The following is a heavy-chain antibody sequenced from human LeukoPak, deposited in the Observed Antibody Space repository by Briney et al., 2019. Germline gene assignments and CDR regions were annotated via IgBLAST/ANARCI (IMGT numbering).Heavy chain of an antibody. D-gene: IGHD3-22*01. CDR1: GGSISSSSYY. Sequence: SETLSPTCTVSGGSISSSSYYWGWIRQPPGKGLEWIGSIYYSGSTYYNPSLKSRVTISVDTSKNQFSLKLSSVTAADTAVYYCARLSSGGYYDSSGYYSDYWGQGTLVTVSS. CDR3: ARLSSGGYYDSSGYYSDY. J-gene: IGHJ4*02. CDR2: IYYSGST. V-gene: IGHV4-39*01.